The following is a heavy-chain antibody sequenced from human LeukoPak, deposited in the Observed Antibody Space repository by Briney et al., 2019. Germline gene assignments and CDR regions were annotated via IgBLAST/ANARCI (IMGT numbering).Heavy chain of an antibody. CDR3: AKDPLGFLEWLQGTPMA. Sequence: GGSLRLSCAASGFTFSSYAMSWVRQAPGKGLEWVSAISGSGGSTYYADSVKGRFTISRDNSKNTLYLQMNSLRAEDTAVYYCAKDPLGFLEWLQGTPMAWGQGTLVTVSS. D-gene: IGHD3-3*01. CDR1: GFTFSSYA. V-gene: IGHV3-23*01. J-gene: IGHJ5*02. CDR2: ISGSGGST.